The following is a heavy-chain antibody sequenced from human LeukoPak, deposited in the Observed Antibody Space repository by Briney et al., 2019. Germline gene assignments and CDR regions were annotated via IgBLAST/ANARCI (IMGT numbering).Heavy chain of an antibody. J-gene: IGHJ4*02. D-gene: IGHD5-24*01. V-gene: IGHV3-53*01. CDR2: IYQGGST. CDR3: ARVRDVYNHVFEN. CDR1: TFTVVSNY. Sequence: GGSLRLSCAVSTFTVVSNYMSWVRQTPGKGLVWVSDIYQGGSTYYSDSAKGRFTISRDISKNTLHLQMNNLRVDDTAVYYCARVRDVYNHVFENWGQGTLVTVS.